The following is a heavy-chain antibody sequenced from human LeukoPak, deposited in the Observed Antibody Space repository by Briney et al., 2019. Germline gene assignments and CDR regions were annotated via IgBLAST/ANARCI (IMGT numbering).Heavy chain of an antibody. Sequence: PSETLSLTCAVYGGSFSGYYWSWIRQPPGKGLEWIGEINHSGSTNYNPSLKSRVTISVDTSKNQFSLKLSSVTAADTAVYYCARASYRITMVRGPQGVWGKGTTVTVSS. J-gene: IGHJ6*04. D-gene: IGHD3-10*01. CDR2: INHSGST. CDR3: ARASYRITMVRGPQGV. CDR1: GGSFSGYY. V-gene: IGHV4-34*01.